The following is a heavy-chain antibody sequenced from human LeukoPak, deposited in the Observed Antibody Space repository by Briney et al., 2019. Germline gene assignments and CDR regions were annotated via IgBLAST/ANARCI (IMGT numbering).Heavy chain of an antibody. CDR1: GGTFSSYT. CDR3: ARGTGTRFGYYFDY. J-gene: IGHJ4*02. CDR2: IIPILGTA. D-gene: IGHD1-1*01. Sequence: SVKVSCKASGGTFSSYTISWVRQAPGQGLEWMGRIIPILGTANYAQKFQGRVTITADESTSTAYMELSSLRSEDTAVYYCARGTGTRFGYYFDYWGQGTLVTVSS. V-gene: IGHV1-69*08.